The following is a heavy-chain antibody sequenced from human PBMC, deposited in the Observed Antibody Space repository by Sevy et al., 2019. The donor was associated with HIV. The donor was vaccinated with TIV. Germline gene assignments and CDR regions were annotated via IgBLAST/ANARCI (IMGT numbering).Heavy chain of an antibody. CDR2: IWYDGSNK. Sequence: GGSLRLSCAASGFTFSSYGMHWVRQAPGKGLEWVAVIWYDGSNKYYADSVKGRFTISRDNSKNTLYLQMNSRRAEDTAVYYCARDVDTAMVTGYFDYWGQGTLVTVSS. V-gene: IGHV3-33*01. CDR3: ARDVDTAMVTGYFDY. CDR1: GFTFSSYG. J-gene: IGHJ4*02. D-gene: IGHD5-18*01.